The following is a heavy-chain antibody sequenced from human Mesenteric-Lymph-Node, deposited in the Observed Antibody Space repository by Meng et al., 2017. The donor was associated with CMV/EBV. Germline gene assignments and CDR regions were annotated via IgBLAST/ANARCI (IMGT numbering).Heavy chain of an antibody. D-gene: IGHD1-1*01. CDR3: GRGQQTFDP. CDR1: GYSFTGYS. CDR2: ISPNTGDT. V-gene: IGHV1-2*02. Sequence: QVQLVQSGAEVKKPGASVKVSCKASGYSFTGYSIHWVRQAPGQGLEWMGWISPNTGDTIYEENFQGRVTMTRDTSINTAYMELSSLTSDDTAVYYCGRGQQTFDPWGQGTLVTVSS. J-gene: IGHJ5*02.